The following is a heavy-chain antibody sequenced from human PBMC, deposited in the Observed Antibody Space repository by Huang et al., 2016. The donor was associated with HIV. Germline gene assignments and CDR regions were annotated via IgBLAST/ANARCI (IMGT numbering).Heavy chain of an antibody. CDR1: GFDWSHL. Sequence: QIQLVQSGPEVRKPGASVKVSCRAVGFDWSHLISWVRQVPGQGLEWMGWIAGYNCKTHYADKLKDRVTMTIEAPTTTMYMELSGLRSDDTAVYYCARDGIWYSGLDFGTNNFYYGLDVWGQGTTVIVSS. CDR2: IAGYNCKT. V-gene: IGHV1-18*01. D-gene: IGHD5-12*01. CDR3: ARDGIWYSGLDFGTNNFYYGLDV. J-gene: IGHJ6*02.